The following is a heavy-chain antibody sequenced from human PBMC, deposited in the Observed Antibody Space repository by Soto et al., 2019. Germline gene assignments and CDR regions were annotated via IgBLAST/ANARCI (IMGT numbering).Heavy chain of an antibody. CDR3: AREPYCRGDCYEESLDYYYYGMDV. V-gene: IGHV1-69*06. D-gene: IGHD2-21*02. CDR2: IIPIFGTA. Sequence: QVQLVQSGAEVKKPGSSVKVSCKASGGTFSSYAISWVRQAPGQGLEWMGGIIPIFGTANYAQKFQGRVTITADKSTSTAYMELSSLRSEDTAAYYCAREPYCRGDCYEESLDYYYYGMDVWGQGTTVTVSS. CDR1: GGTFSSYA. J-gene: IGHJ6*02.